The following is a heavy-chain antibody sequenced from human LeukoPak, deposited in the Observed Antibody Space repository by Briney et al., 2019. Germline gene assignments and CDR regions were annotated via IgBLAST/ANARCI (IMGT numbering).Heavy chain of an antibody. CDR2: ISSNGGST. J-gene: IGHJ6*02. CDR1: GFTFSTYA. V-gene: IGHV3-64*01. CDR3: TTDLLYYYDTYGMDV. D-gene: IGHD3-22*01. Sequence: GGSLRLSCAASGFTFSTYAMHWVRQAPGKRLEYVSAISSNGGSTYYANSVKGRFTISRDNAKNSLYLQMNSLKTEDTAVYYCTTDLLYYYDTYGMDVWGQGTTVTVSS.